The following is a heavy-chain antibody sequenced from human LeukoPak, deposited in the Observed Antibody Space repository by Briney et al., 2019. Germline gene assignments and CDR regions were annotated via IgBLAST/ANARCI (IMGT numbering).Heavy chain of an antibody. CDR1: GGSFSGYY. D-gene: IGHD3-22*01. CDR2: IYYSGST. Sequence: SETLSLTCAVYGGSFSGYYWSWIRQPPGKGLEWIGFIYYSGSTYYNPSLKSRVTISVDTSKNQFSLKLSSVTAADTAVYYCARSRDSSGYYLLGYWGQGTLVTVSS. V-gene: IGHV4-30-4*01. CDR3: ARSRDSSGYYLLGY. J-gene: IGHJ4*02.